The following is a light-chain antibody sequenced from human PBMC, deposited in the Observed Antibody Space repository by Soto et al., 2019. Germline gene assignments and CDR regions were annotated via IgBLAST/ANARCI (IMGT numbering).Light chain of an antibody. J-gene: IGKJ5*01. CDR2: GAS. V-gene: IGKV3D-15*01. CDR1: QSVSGN. CDR3: HQYNNWPLT. Sequence: EVLMTQSPATLSVSPGERATLSCRASQSVSGNLAWYQQKPGQAPRLLIYGASTRATGIPDRISGSGSGTEFSLTINSLQSEDFAVYFCHQYNNWPLTFGRGTRLEIK.